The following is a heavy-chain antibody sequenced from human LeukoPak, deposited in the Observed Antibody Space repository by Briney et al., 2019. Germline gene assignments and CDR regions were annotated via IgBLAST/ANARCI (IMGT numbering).Heavy chain of an antibody. Sequence: PSETLSLTCAVYGGSFSGYYWSWIRQPPGKGLEGIGEINHSGSTNYNPSLKSRVTISVDTSKNQFSLKLSSVTAADTAVYYCARGRRPIVVVPAAILGFVYWGQGTLVTVSS. J-gene: IGHJ4*02. D-gene: IGHD2-2*02. CDR2: INHSGST. CDR1: GGSFSGYY. CDR3: ARGRRPIVVVPAAILGFVY. V-gene: IGHV4-34*01.